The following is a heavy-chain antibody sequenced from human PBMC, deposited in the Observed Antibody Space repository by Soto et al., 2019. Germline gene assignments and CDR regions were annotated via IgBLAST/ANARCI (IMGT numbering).Heavy chain of an antibody. Sequence: SETLSLTCTVSGGSISSGDYYWSWIRQPPGKGLEWIGYIYYSGSTYYNPSLKSRVTISVDTSKNQFSLKLSSVTAADTAVYYCARKSYGYTFYDYWGQGTLVTVSS. J-gene: IGHJ4*02. D-gene: IGHD5-18*01. CDR3: ARKSYGYTFYDY. CDR1: GGSISSGDYY. V-gene: IGHV4-30-4*01. CDR2: IYYSGST.